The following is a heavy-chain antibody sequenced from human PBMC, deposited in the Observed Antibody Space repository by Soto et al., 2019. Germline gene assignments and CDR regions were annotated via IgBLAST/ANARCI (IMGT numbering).Heavy chain of an antibody. V-gene: IGHV3-74*03. CDR1: GLTFRSYW. CDR3: ARDGYYYDSSGYDY. Sequence: PGGSLRLSCAASGLTFRSYWMHWVRQAPGKGLVWVSRINTDGSVAMYVDSVKGRFTISRDNAKNTLYLHMNSLRAEDTAVYYCARDGYYYDSSGYDYWGQGTLVTVSS. D-gene: IGHD3-22*01. CDR2: INTDGSVA. J-gene: IGHJ4*02.